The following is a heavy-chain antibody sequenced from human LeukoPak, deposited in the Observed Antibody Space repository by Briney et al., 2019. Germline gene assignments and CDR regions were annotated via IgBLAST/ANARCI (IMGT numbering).Heavy chain of an antibody. V-gene: IGHV1-69*13. D-gene: IGHD1-26*01. Sequence: SVKVSCKASGGTFSSYAMSWVRQAPGQGLEWMGGIIPIFGTANYAQKFQGRVTITADESTSTAYMELSSLRSEDTAVYYCARGWELHNWFDPWGQGTLVTVSS. J-gene: IGHJ5*02. CDR2: IIPIFGTA. CDR3: ARGWELHNWFDP. CDR1: GGTFSSYA.